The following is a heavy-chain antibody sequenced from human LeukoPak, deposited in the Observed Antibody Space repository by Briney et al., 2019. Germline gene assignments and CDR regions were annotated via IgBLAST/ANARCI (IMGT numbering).Heavy chain of an antibody. Sequence: ASVKVSCKASGYTFTSYGISWVRQAPGQGLEWMGWISAYNGNTNYAQKLQGRVTMTTDTSTSTAYMELRSLRSDDTAVYYCARDLEIPIYSSSWGSFFYYYYGMDVWGQGTTVTVSS. CDR2: ISAYNGNT. CDR1: GYTFTSYG. J-gene: IGHJ6*02. CDR3: ARDLEIPIYSSSWGSFFYYYYGMDV. V-gene: IGHV1-18*01. D-gene: IGHD6-13*01.